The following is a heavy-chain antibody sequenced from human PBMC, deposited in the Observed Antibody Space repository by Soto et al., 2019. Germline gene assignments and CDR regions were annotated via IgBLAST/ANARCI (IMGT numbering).Heavy chain of an antibody. D-gene: IGHD1-1*01. CDR3: ARRAETNGWNGFGADKYYFDF. CDR2: LNPNTGNS. CDR1: GYTFTSYD. V-gene: IGHV1-8*01. Sequence: ASVKVSCNASGYTFTSYDIYWVRQATGQGLEWMGWLNPNTGNSGYAQKFQGRITVTSDTSINTVHMELSSLRSEDTAVYYCARRAETNGWNGFGADKYYFDFWGQGTLVTVSS. J-gene: IGHJ4*02.